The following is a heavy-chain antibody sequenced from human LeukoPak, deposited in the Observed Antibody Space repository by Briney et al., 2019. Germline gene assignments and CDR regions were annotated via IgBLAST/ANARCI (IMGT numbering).Heavy chain of an antibody. CDR1: GGTFSSYA. Sequence: GSSVKVSCKASGGTFSSYAISWVRQAPGQGLEWMGGIIPIFGTANYAQKFQGRVTITTDESTSTAYMELSSLRSEDTAVYYCARDIGYDFWSGYPFDYWGQGTLVTVSS. D-gene: IGHD3-3*01. CDR2: IIPIFGTA. CDR3: ARDIGYDFWSGYPFDY. V-gene: IGHV1-69*05. J-gene: IGHJ4*02.